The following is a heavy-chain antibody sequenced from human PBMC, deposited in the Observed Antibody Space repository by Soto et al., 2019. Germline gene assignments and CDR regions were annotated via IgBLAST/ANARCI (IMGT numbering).Heavy chain of an antibody. CDR1: GFTLSGYA. CDR3: AKGSLPPGAFDI. CDR2: ISSNGGST. V-gene: IGHV3-23*01. J-gene: IGHJ3*02. Sequence: PGGSLRLSCAASGFTLSGYAMDWVRPAPGKGLEWVSAISSNGGSTYYANSVKGRFTISRDNSKNTLYLQMNSLRAEDTAVYYCAKGSLPPGAFDIWGQGTMVTVSS.